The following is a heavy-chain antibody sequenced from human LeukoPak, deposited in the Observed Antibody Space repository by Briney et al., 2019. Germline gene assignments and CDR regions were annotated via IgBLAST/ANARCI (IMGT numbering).Heavy chain of an antibody. D-gene: IGHD3-16*02. Sequence: ASVKVSCKASGYTFTSYGISWVRQAPGQGLEWMGWISAYNGNTNYAQKLQGRVTMTTDTSTSTAYMELRSLRSDDTAVYYCARDNIMITFGGVIVISPLDYWGQGTLVTVSS. J-gene: IGHJ4*02. CDR2: ISAYNGNT. CDR3: ARDNIMITFGGVIVISPLDY. V-gene: IGHV1-18*01. CDR1: GYTFTSYG.